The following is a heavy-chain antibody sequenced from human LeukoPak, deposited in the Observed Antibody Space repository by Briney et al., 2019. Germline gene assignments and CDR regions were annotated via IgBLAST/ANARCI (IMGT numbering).Heavy chain of an antibody. D-gene: IGHD3-9*01. Sequence: SETLSLTCAVYGGSFSGYYWSWIRQPPGKGLEWIGEINHSGSTNYNPSLKSRVTISVDTSKNQFSLKLSSVTAADTAVYYCATLSLYDILTGYAFDIWGQGTMVTVSS. CDR1: GGSFSGYY. V-gene: IGHV4-34*01. CDR3: ATLSLYDILTGYAFDI. J-gene: IGHJ3*02. CDR2: INHSGST.